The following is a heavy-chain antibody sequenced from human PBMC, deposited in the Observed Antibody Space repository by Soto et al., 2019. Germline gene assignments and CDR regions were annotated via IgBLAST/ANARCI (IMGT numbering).Heavy chain of an antibody. V-gene: IGHV4-31*03. CDR2: IYYTGHT. CDR1: GVSINSGGYY. CDR3: ARGSQLERDALDI. Sequence: QVQLQESGPGLVKPSQTLSLTCSVSGVSINSGGYYWSWLRHHPGKGLEWIGYIYYTGHTFYNASLKSRVAMSLDTSENQFSLKLRSVTAADTAVYYCARGSQLERDALDIWGQGTMVTVSS. D-gene: IGHD1-1*01. J-gene: IGHJ3*02.